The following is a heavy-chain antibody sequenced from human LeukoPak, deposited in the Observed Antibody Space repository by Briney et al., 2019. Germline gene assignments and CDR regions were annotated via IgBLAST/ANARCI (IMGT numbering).Heavy chain of an antibody. CDR2: IYTSGST. Sequence: SETLSLTCTVSGGSIISGRYYWGWIRQPAGKGLEWIGRIYTSGSTNYNPSLKSRVTISVDTSKNQFSLKLSSVTAADTAVYYCARHCTGCSCPLGFDYWGQGTLVTVSS. V-gene: IGHV4-61*02. J-gene: IGHJ4*02. D-gene: IGHD2-15*01. CDR3: ARHCTGCSCPLGFDY. CDR1: GGSIISGRYY.